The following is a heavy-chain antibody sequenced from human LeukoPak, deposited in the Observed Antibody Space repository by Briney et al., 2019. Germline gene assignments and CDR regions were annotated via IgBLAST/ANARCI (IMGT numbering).Heavy chain of an antibody. CDR2: IYSGGST. V-gene: IGHV3-66*02. D-gene: IGHD6-13*01. CDR3: ARDPLGNWFDP. J-gene: IGHJ5*02. Sequence: GGSLRLSCAASGFTFSSYWMSWVRQAPGKGLEWVSVIYSGGSTYCADSVKGRFTISRDNSKNTLYLQMNSLRAEDTAVYYCARDPLGNWFDPWGQGTLVTVSS. CDR1: GFTFSSYW.